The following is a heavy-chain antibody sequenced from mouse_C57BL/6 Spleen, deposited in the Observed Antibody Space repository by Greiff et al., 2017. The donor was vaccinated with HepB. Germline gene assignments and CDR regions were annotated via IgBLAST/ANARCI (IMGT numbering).Heavy chain of an antibody. Sequence: QVQLKQPGAELVRPGPSVKLSCKASGYTFTSYWMHWVKQRPGQGLEWIGVIDPSDSYTNYNQKFKGKATLTVDTSSSTAYMQLSSLTSEDSAVYYCARGGYGNYIDYWGQGTTLTVSS. V-gene: IGHV1-59*01. D-gene: IGHD2-1*01. CDR1: GYTFTSYW. CDR2: IDPSDSYT. CDR3: ARGGYGNYIDY. J-gene: IGHJ2*01.